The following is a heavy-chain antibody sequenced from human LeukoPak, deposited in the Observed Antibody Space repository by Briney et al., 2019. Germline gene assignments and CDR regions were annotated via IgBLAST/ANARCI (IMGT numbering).Heavy chain of an antibody. V-gene: IGHV1-8*01. CDR2: MYPNSGNT. J-gene: IGHJ4*02. CDR3: ARGFRCSGGSCNYFDY. Sequence: ASVTVSCKASGYTFTSYDINWVRPATGQGLEWMGWMYPNSGNTGYAQMFQGRVTMTRNTSISTAYMELSSLRSEDTAVYYCARGFRCSGGSCNYFDYWGQGTLVTVSS. CDR1: GYTFTSYD. D-gene: IGHD2-15*01.